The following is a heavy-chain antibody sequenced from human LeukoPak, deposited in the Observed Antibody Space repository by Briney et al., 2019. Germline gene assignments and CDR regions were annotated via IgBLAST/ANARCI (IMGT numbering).Heavy chain of an antibody. Sequence: GGSLRLSCAASGFTFSSYWMHWVRQAPGKGLVWVSRINTDGSSTSYADSVKGRFTISRDNAKNTLYLQMNSLRAEDTAVYYCARDSSSWYLNWFDPWGRGTLVTVSS. V-gene: IGHV3-74*01. CDR2: INTDGSST. CDR3: ARDSSSWYLNWFDP. D-gene: IGHD6-13*01. CDR1: GFTFSSYW. J-gene: IGHJ5*02.